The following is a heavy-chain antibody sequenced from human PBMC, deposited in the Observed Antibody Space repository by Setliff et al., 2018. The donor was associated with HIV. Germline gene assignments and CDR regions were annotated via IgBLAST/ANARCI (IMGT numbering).Heavy chain of an antibody. CDR3: ARDRLGHIDRPYFDY. CDR2: INAGNGNT. J-gene: IGHJ4*02. Sequence: ASVKVSCKPSGFTFTNYAIHWVRQAPGQRLEWMGWINAGNGNTKYSQGLQGRLTITTDESTTTAYMGLSSLRSEDTAVYYCARDRLGHIDRPYFDYWGQGTLVTVSS. CDR1: GFTFTNYA. D-gene: IGHD2-21*01. V-gene: IGHV1-3*03.